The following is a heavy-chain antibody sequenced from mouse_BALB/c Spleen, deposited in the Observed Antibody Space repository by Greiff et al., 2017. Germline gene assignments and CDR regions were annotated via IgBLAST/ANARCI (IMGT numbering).Heavy chain of an antibody. Sequence: EVKLVESGGGLVKPGGSLKLSCAASGFAFSSYDMSWVRQTPEKRLEWVAYISSGGGSTYYPDTVKGRFTISRDNAKNTLYLQMSSLKSEDTAMYYCARLYGSIDYWGQGTTLTVSS. CDR2: ISSGGGST. J-gene: IGHJ2*01. CDR1: GFAFSSYD. CDR3: ARLYGSIDY. D-gene: IGHD2-10*02. V-gene: IGHV5-12-1*01.